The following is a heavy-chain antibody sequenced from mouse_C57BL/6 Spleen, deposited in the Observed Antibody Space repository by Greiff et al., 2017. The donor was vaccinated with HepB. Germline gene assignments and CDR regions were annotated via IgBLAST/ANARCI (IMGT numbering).Heavy chain of an antibody. V-gene: IGHV1-52*01. CDR2: IDPSDSET. Sequence: QVQLQQPGAELVRPGSSVKLSCKASGYTFTSYWMHWVKQRPIQGLEWIGNIDPSDSETHYNQKFKDKATLTVDKSSSTAYMQLSSLTSEDSAVYYCARESSYSPFAYWGQGTLVTVSA. D-gene: IGHD1-1*01. CDR1: GYTFTSYW. J-gene: IGHJ3*01. CDR3: ARESSYSPFAY.